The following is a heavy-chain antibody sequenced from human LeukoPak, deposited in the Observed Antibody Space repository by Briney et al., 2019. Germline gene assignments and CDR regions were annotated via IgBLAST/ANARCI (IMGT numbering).Heavy chain of an antibody. Sequence: PSETLSLTCTVSGGSISSSSYYWGWIRQPPGKGLEWIGSIYYSGNTNYNPSLKSRVTISVDTSKNQFSLKLSSVTAADTAVYYCARVSVYERGYFDYWGRGTLVTVSS. CDR3: ARVSVYERGYFDY. CDR1: GGSISSSSYY. CDR2: IYYSGNT. D-gene: IGHD2-8*01. J-gene: IGHJ4*02. V-gene: IGHV4-39*07.